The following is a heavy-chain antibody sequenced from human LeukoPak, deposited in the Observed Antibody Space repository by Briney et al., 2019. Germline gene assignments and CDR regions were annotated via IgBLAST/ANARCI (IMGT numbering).Heavy chain of an antibody. CDR2: ISGGGPST. Sequence: PGGSLRLSCVASGFTFSNYDMSWVRQAPGKGLEWVSLISGGGPSTYYTDSVKGRFTISRDDSKNTLYLQMNSLRAEDTAIYYCAKDSPVATRWGQGTLVTVSS. V-gene: IGHV3-23*01. CDR1: GFTFSNYD. D-gene: IGHD2-15*01. CDR3: AKDSPVATR. J-gene: IGHJ4*02.